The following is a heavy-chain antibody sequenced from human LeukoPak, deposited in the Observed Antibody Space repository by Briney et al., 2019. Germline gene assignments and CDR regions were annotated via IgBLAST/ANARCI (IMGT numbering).Heavy chain of an antibody. CDR3: AKDYYDFWSGFIY. CDR2: ISGSGGST. CDR1: GFTFSDYY. J-gene: IGHJ4*02. V-gene: IGHV3-23*01. D-gene: IGHD3-3*01. Sequence: GGSLRLSCAASGFTFSDYYMSWIRQAPGKGLEWVSAISGSGGSTYYADSVKGRFTISRDNSKNTLYLQMNSLRAEDTAVYYGAKDYYDFWSGFIYWGQGTLVTVSS.